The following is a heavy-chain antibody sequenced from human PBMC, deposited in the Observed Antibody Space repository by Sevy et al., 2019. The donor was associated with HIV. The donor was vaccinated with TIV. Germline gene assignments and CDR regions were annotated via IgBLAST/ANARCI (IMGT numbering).Heavy chain of an antibody. CDR3: AREGVGYCSGGSCYPDDYGDVY. J-gene: IGHJ4*02. CDR2: INPNSGGT. D-gene: IGHD2-15*01. CDR1: GYTFTGYY. V-gene: IGHV1-2*02. Sequence: ASVKVSCKASGYTFTGYYMHWVRQAPGQGLEWMGWINPNSGGTNYAQKFQGRVTMTRDTSISTAYMELSSLRSDDTAVYYCAREGVGYCSGGSCYPDDYGDVYWGQGTLVTVSS.